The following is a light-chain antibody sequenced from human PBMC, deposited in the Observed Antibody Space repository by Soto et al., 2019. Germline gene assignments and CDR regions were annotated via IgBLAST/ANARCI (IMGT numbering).Light chain of an antibody. J-gene: IGKJ4*01. CDR1: QSVSSSY. CDR3: QQSYSSPPT. Sequence: EIVMTQSPGTLSVSPGERATLSCRASQSVSSSYLAWYQQKPGQAPRLLIYGASSRATGIPDRFSGSRSGPGFTLTISSLQPEDFTAYYCQQSYSSPPTFGRGTKVDIK. CDR2: GAS. V-gene: IGKV3-20*01.